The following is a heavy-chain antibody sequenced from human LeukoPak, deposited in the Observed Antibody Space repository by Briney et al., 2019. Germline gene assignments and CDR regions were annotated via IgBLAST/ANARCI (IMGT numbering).Heavy chain of an antibody. CDR3: AKTKLGYCSGGSCYSRHYRLDY. V-gene: IGHV3-23*01. D-gene: IGHD2-15*01. J-gene: IGHJ4*02. Sequence: SGGSLRLSCAAPGFTFSSYAMSWVRQAPAKGLEWVSAISGSGGSTYYTDSVKGRFTISRDNSRNTLCLQMNSLRADDTAVYYCAKTKLGYCSGGSCYSRHYRLDYWGQGTLVTVSS. CDR1: GFTFSSYA. CDR2: ISGSGGST.